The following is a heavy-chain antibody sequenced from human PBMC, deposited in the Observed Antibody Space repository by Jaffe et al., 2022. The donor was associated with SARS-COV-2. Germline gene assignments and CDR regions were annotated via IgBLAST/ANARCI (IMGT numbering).Heavy chain of an antibody. D-gene: IGHD2-2*01. CDR1: GGSISSGGYY. J-gene: IGHJ5*02. CDR2: IYYSGST. CDR3: ARDRQRVVPAGGKGNWFDP. Sequence: QVQLQESGPGLVKPSQTLSLTCTVSGGSISSGGYYWSWIRQHPGKGLEWIGYIYYSGSTYYNPSLKSRVTISVDTSKNQFSLKLSSVTAADTAVYYCARDRQRVVPAGGKGNWFDPWGQGTLVTVSS. V-gene: IGHV4-31*03.